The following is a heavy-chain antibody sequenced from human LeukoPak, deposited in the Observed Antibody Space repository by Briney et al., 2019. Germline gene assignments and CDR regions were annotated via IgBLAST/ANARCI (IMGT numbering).Heavy chain of an antibody. CDR2: ISSSGATI. CDR3: ASLSLVGITSLY. Sequence: PGGSLRLSCAASGFTFSDYYMNWIRQAPGKGLEWVSYISSSGATIYYADSVKGRFTISRDNAKNSLYLQLNSLTVEDTAVYYCASLSLVGITSLYWGQGTLVTVSS. J-gene: IGHJ4*02. D-gene: IGHD3-22*01. CDR1: GFTFSDYY. V-gene: IGHV3-11*04.